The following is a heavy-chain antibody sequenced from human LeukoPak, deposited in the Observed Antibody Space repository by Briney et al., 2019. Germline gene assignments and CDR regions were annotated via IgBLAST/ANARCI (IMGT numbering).Heavy chain of an antibody. Sequence: GGSLRLSCAASGFTFSSYGMHWVRQAPGKGLEWVAFIRYDGSNKYYADSVKGRFTISRDNSKNTLYLQMNSLRAEDTAVYYCARDVLPYYYYYMDVWGKGTTVTISS. CDR3: ARDVLPYYYYYMDV. J-gene: IGHJ6*03. CDR2: IRYDGSNK. V-gene: IGHV3-30*02. CDR1: GFTFSSYG.